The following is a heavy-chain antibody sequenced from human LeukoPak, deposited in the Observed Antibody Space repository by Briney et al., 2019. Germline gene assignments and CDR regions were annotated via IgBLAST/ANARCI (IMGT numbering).Heavy chain of an antibody. J-gene: IGHJ4*02. CDR2: ISHSGGAE. D-gene: IGHD3-10*02. Sequence: GGSLRLSCAASGFRFSTYSMNWVRQAPGKGLEWISYISHSGGAEHYTDSVKGRFTISRDNAKNALYLQMNRLRAEDTAVYFCARDYVFAFDYWSQGTLVTVSS. V-gene: IGHV3-48*01. CDR1: GFRFSTYS. CDR3: ARDYVFAFDY.